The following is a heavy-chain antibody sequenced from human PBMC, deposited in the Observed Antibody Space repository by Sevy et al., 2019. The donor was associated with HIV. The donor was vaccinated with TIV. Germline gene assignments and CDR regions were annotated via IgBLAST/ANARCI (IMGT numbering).Heavy chain of an antibody. V-gene: IGHV3-21*01. CDR1: GFTFSSYS. CDR3: ARPRTIFGDNDAFDI. J-gene: IGHJ3*02. CDR2: ISSSSSYI. D-gene: IGHD3-3*01. Sequence: GGSLRLSCAASGFTFSSYSMNWVRQAPGKGLEWVSSISSSSSYIYYADSVKGRFTISRDNAKNSLYLQMNSLRAEDTAVYYCARPRTIFGDNDAFDIWGQGTMVTVSS.